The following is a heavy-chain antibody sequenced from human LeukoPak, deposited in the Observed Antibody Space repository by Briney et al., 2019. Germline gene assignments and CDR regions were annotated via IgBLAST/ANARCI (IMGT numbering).Heavy chain of an antibody. CDR1: GGTFSSYA. CDR3: ASAGIVVVPAAMPAHYYGMDV. V-gene: IGHV1-69*06. Sequence: ASVKVSCKASGGTFSSYAISWVRQAPGQGPEWMGGIIPIFGTANYAQKFQGRVTITADKSTSTAYMELSSLRSEDTAVYYCASAGIVVVPAAMPAHYYGMDVWGKGTTVTVSS. D-gene: IGHD2-2*01. CDR2: IIPIFGTA. J-gene: IGHJ6*04.